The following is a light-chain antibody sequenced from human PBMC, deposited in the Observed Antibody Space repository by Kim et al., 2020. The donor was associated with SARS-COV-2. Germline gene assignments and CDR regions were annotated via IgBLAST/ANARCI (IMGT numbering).Light chain of an antibody. Sequence: GDRVTITCRASQSINRWMAWYQHKPGKAPKLLIYEASNLESGVPSRFSGSGSGTEFTLTISGLQPDDFATYFCQQYHDYWTFAPGTKL. CDR1: QSINRW. CDR3: QQYHDYWT. CDR2: EAS. V-gene: IGKV1-5*01. J-gene: IGKJ1*01.